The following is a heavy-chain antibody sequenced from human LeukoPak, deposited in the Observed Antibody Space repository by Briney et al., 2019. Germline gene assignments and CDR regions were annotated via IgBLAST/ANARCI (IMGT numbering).Heavy chain of an antibody. CDR3: AKDHYYGSGSYSRWVYFDY. CDR1: GFTFDDYT. J-gene: IGHJ4*02. Sequence: GGSLRLSCAASGFTFDDYTMHWVRQAPGKGLEWVSLISWDGGSTYYADSVKGRFTISRDNSKNSLYLQMNSLRTEDTALYFRAKDHYYGSGSYSRWVYFDYWGQGTLVTVSS. CDR2: ISWDGGST. D-gene: IGHD3-10*01. V-gene: IGHV3-43*01.